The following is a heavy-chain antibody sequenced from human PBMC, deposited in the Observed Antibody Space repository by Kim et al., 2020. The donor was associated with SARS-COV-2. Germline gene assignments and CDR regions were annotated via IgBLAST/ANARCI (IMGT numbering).Heavy chain of an antibody. CDR3: ARGRYSSSSDFDY. V-gene: IGHV4-34*01. D-gene: IGHD6-6*01. J-gene: IGHJ4*02. CDR1: GGSFSGYY. CDR2: INHSGST. Sequence: SETLSLTCAVYGGSFSGYYWSWIRQPPGKGLEWIGEINHSGSTNYNPSLKSRVTISVDTSKNQFSLKLSSVTAADTAVYYCARGRYSSSSDFDYWGQGTLVTVSS.